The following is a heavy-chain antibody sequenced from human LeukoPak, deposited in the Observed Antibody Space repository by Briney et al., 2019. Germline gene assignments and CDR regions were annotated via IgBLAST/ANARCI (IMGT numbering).Heavy chain of an antibody. CDR2: ISSSSSYI. CDR3: ARVEASGYDYGAFDY. Sequence: GGSLRLSCAASGFTFSSYSMNWVRQAPGKGLEWVSSISSSSSYIYYADSVKGRFTISRDNAKNSLCLQMNSLRAEDTAVYYCARVEASGYDYGAFDYWGQGTLVTVSS. J-gene: IGHJ4*02. D-gene: IGHD5-12*01. V-gene: IGHV3-21*01. CDR1: GFTFSSYS.